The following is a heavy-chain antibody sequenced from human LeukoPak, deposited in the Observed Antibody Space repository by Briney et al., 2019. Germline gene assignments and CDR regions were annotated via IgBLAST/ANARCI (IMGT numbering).Heavy chain of an antibody. CDR2: INPNTGGT. Sequence: ASVKVSCKASGYTFTGYYMHWVRQAPGQGLEWMGWINPNTGGTNYAQKFQGWVTMTRDTSISTAYMELSRLRSDGTAVYYCAREFDMGTQNIVIRGAFDIWGQGTMVTVSS. D-gene: IGHD2/OR15-2a*01. CDR1: GYTFTGYY. J-gene: IGHJ3*02. CDR3: AREFDMGTQNIVIRGAFDI. V-gene: IGHV1-2*04.